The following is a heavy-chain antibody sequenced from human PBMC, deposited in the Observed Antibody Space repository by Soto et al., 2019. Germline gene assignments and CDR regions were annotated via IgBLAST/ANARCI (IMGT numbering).Heavy chain of an antibody. Sequence: ASVKVSCKASGYTFTSYGISWVRQAPGQGLEWMGWISAYNGNTNYAQKLQGRVTMTTDTSTSTAYMELRSLRSDDTAVYYCARDSYDFWSGKGAGYWGQGTLVTVSS. CDR3: ARDSYDFWSGKGAGY. V-gene: IGHV1-18*01. D-gene: IGHD3-3*01. CDR2: ISAYNGNT. CDR1: GYTFTSYG. J-gene: IGHJ4*02.